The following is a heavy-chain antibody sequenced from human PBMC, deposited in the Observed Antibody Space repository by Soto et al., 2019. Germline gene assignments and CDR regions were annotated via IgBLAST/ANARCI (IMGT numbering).Heavy chain of an antibody. D-gene: IGHD3-22*01. CDR3: ARVSFRIGSSASSGLYDY. J-gene: IGHJ4*02. V-gene: IGHV3-11*01. CDR2: ISSSGSTI. CDR1: GFTFSDYY. Sequence: GGSLRLSCAASGFTFSDYYMSWIRQAPGKGLEWVSYISSSGSTIYYADSVKGRFTISRDNAKNSLYLQMNSLRAEDTAVYYCARVSFRIGSSASSGLYDYWGQGTLVTVSP.